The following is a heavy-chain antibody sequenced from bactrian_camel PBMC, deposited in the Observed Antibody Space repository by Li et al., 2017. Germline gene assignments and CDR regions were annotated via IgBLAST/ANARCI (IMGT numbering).Heavy chain of an antibody. V-gene: IGHV3S53*01. J-gene: IGHJ4*01. CDR2: LSTDRTI. CDR1: KDATNNYC. D-gene: IGHD2*01. CDR3: AAEGALNGGICYGNPNY. Sequence: VQLVESGGGSIQAGGSLSLSCAVSKDATNNYCMGWFRQAPGNGRELVASLSTDRTIKYSDSVKGRFTISQNNAKNILYLETNSLKVDDTAVYTCAAEGALNGGICYGNPNYWGQGTQVTVSS.